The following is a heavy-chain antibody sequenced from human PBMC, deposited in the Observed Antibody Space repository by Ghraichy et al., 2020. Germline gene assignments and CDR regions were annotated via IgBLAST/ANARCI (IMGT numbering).Heavy chain of an antibody. CDR2: IYYSGST. V-gene: IGHV4-31*03. D-gene: IGHD3-10*01. J-gene: IGHJ4*02. CDR3: ATLRHGAYYFDF. CDR1: GASFNRGHYF. Sequence: SETLSLTCTVSGASFNRGHYFWSWIRQPPGKGLEWIGYIYYSGSTYYNPSLKSRVTISLDTSKNQFSLRLTSVTAADTAVYYCATLRHGAYYFDFWGQGMLATVSS.